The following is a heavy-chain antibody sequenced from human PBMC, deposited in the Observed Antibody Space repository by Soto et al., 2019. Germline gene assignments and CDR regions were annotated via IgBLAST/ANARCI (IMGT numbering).Heavy chain of an antibody. CDR3: ARAWVAVAGSVDY. V-gene: IGHV3-30-3*01. CDR1: GFTFSSYA. J-gene: IGHJ4*02. CDR2: ISYDGSNK. D-gene: IGHD6-19*01. Sequence: QVQLVESGGGVVQPGRSLRLSCAASGFTFSSYAMHWVRQAPGKGLEWVAVISYDGSNKYYADSVKGRFTISRDNSKNTLYLQMNSLRAEDTAVYYCARAWVAVAGSVDYWGQGTLVTVSS.